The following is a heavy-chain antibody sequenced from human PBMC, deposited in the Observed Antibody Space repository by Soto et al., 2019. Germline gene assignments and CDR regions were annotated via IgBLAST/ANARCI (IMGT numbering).Heavy chain of an antibody. CDR1: GGSFSGYY. D-gene: IGHD2-2*01. CDR2: INHSGST. J-gene: IGHJ6*02. V-gene: IGHV4-34*01. CDR3: ARGVRYCSSTSCNYYYGMDV. Sequence: SETLSLTCAVYGGSFSGYYWSWIRQPPGKGLEWIGEINHSGSTNYNPSLKSRVTISVDTSKNQFSLKLSSVTAADTAVYYCARGVRYCSSTSCNYYYGMDVWGQGTTVTVSS.